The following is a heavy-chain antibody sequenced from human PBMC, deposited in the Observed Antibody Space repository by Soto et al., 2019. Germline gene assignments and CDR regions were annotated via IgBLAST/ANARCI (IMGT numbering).Heavy chain of an antibody. CDR2: TSGDGEST. D-gene: IGHD4-17*01. CDR1: GFTFSRHA. CDR3: AKDLTTTVAYFDY. V-gene: IGHV3-23*01. J-gene: IGHJ4*02. Sequence: PGGSLRLSCAASGFTFSRHAMSWVRQAPGKGLEWVSGTSGDGESTYYADSVRGRFTISRDNSKNTLYLQMNSLRVEDTAVYYCAKDLTTTVAYFDYWGQGTLVTVSS.